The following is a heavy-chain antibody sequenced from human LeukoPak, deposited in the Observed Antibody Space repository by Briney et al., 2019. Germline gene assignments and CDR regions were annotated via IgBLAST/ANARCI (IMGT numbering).Heavy chain of an antibody. Sequence: GGSLRLSCAASGFTFNTYSMNWVRQAPGKGLEWVSSISTSTSYIYYADSVKGRFTISRDNAKNSLYLQMNSLRAEDTAVYYCARGLLAGVFDYWGQGTLVTVSS. CDR3: ARGLLAGVFDY. CDR2: ISTSTSYI. V-gene: IGHV3-21*01. CDR1: GFTFNTYS. D-gene: IGHD3-22*01. J-gene: IGHJ4*02.